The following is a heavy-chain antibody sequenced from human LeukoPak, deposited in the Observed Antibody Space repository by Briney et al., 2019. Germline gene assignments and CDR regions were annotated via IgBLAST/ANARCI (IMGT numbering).Heavy chain of an antibody. V-gene: IGHV4-34*01. CDR2: INHSGST. Sequence: GSLRLSCAASGFTFSSYTMNWIRQPPGKGLEWIGEINHSGSTNYNPSLKSRVTISVDTSKNQFSLKLSSVTAADTAVYYCARGRIFMVRGVIKNYFDYWGQGTLVTVSS. CDR1: GFTFSSYT. D-gene: IGHD3-10*01. J-gene: IGHJ4*02. CDR3: ARGRIFMVRGVIKNYFDY.